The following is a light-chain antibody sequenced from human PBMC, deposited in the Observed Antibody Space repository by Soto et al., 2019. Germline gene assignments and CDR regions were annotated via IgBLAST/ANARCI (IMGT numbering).Light chain of an antibody. Sequence: EIVLTQSPGTLSLSPGERATLSCRASQSVSSYLAWYQQKPGQAPRLLIYDASNRATGIPARFSGSGSGTDFTLTISSLEPEDFAVYYCQQRSNWPSLTVGGGTKVDIK. CDR3: QQRSNWPSLT. V-gene: IGKV3-11*01. CDR1: QSVSSY. CDR2: DAS. J-gene: IGKJ4*01.